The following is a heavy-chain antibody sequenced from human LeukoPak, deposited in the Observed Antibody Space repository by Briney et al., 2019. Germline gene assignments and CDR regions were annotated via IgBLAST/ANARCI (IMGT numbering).Heavy chain of an antibody. CDR1: GGSISSYY. J-gene: IGHJ4*02. V-gene: IGHV4-4*07. CDR2: IYTSGST. Sequence: PSETLSLTCTVSGGSISSYYWSWIRQPAGKGLEWIGRIYTSGSTNYNPSLKSRVTMSVDTSKNQFSLKLSSVTAADTAVYYCARGLLTTAYGDAFDYWGQGTLVTVSS. D-gene: IGHD4-17*01. CDR3: ARGLLTTAYGDAFDY.